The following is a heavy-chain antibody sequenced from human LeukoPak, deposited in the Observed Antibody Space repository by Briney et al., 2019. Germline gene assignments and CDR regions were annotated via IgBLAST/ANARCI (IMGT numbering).Heavy chain of an antibody. CDR1: GFTFSSYS. CDR2: ISSSSSYI. D-gene: IGHD6-13*01. J-gene: IGHJ5*02. CDR3: ASIPGIAAAHKNWFDP. Sequence: GGSLRLSCAASGFTFSSYSMNWVRQAPGKGLEWVSSISSSSSYIYYADSVKGRFTISRDNAKNSLYLQMNSLRAEDTAVYYCASIPGIAAAHKNWFDPWGQETLVTVSS. V-gene: IGHV3-21*01.